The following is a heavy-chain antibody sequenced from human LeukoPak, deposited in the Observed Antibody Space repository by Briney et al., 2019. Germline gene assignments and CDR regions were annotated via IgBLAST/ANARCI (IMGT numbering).Heavy chain of an antibody. Sequence: SETLSLTFIVSGGSIDRSSYYWGWIRQPPGKGLEWIGSIYYSGNIYYNSSLKSRIAISVDTTKNLLALNLSSVTAADTAVYYCARVRGPDGWFAPWGQGTLVTVSS. CDR2: IYYSGNI. J-gene: IGHJ5*02. CDR1: GGSIDRSSYY. V-gene: IGHV4-39*01. CDR3: ARVRGPDGWFAP.